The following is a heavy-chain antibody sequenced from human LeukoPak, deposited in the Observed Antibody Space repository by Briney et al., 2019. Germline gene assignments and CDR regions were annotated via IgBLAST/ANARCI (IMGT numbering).Heavy chain of an antibody. CDR3: VKGFYDIWAAYWGGGGY. J-gene: IGHJ4*02. Sequence: GGSLRLSCSASGFTFSSYAMHWVRQAPGQGLEYVSAISSNGGSTNYADSVKGRFTISRDNSKNTLYLQMSSLRADDTAVYYCVKGFYDIWAAYWGGGGYWGGGTLVSDCS. CDR1: GFTFSSYA. V-gene: IGHV3-64D*06. CDR2: ISSNGGST. D-gene: IGHD3-9*01.